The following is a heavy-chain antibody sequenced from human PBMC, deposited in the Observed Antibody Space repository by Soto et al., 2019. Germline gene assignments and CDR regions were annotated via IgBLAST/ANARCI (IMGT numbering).Heavy chain of an antibody. Sequence: EVQLLESGGGLVQPGGSLRLSCAASGFTFSSYAMRWVRQAPGKGLEWVSAISGSGGSTYYADSVKGRFTISRDNSKNTLYLQMNSLSAEDTAVYYCAKMRLERYYYYYGMDVWGQGTTVTVSS. CDR3: AKMRLERYYYYYGMDV. D-gene: IGHD1-1*01. J-gene: IGHJ6*02. V-gene: IGHV3-23*01. CDR1: GFTFSSYA. CDR2: ISGSGGST.